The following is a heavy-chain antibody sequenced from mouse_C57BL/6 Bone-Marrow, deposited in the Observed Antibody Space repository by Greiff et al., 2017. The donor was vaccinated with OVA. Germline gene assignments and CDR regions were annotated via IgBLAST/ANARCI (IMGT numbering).Heavy chain of an antibody. Sequence: VQLQQSGPELVKPGASVKISCKASGYTFTDYYMNWVKQSHGKSLEWIGDINPNNGGTSYNQKVKGKATLTVDKSSSTAYMELLSLTSEDSAVYYGARCSSYYYGSSYCWYFDVWGTGTTVTVSS. D-gene: IGHD1-1*01. CDR2: INPNNGGT. CDR1: GYTFTDYY. CDR3: ARCSSYYYGSSYCWYFDV. J-gene: IGHJ1*03. V-gene: IGHV1-26*01.